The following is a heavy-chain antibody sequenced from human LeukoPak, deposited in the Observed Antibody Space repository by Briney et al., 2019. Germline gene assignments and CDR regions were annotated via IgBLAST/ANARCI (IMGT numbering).Heavy chain of an antibody. CDR3: ARGYDSSGYPFEY. J-gene: IGHJ4*02. Sequence: SETLSLTCTVSGXSISSSSSYWGWIRQPPGKGLEWIGSIYYSGNIYYNPSLKSRVTMSVDTSKNQFSLKLSSVTAADTAVYYCARGYDSSGYPFEYWGQGILVTVSS. CDR1: GXSISSSSSY. D-gene: IGHD3-22*01. V-gene: IGHV4-39*01. CDR2: IYYSGNI.